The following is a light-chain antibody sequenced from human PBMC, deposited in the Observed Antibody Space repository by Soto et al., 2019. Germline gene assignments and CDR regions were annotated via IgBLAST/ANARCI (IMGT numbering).Light chain of an antibody. V-gene: IGKV3-20*01. Sequence: EIVITQSPSSRSVSPGERATLSCRASQTVGSNLAWYQQKPGQAPRLLIYGASSRANGLPGRFSGGGSGTDLTLTISRLEPEDFAVYFCHQYGSSPPWTFGQGTKVDIK. J-gene: IGKJ1*01. CDR2: GAS. CDR1: QTVGSN. CDR3: HQYGSSPPWT.